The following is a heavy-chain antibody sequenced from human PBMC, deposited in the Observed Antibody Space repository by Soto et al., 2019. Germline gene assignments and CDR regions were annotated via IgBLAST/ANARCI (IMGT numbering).Heavy chain of an antibody. D-gene: IGHD3-3*01. CDR3: AREPNEYWTSYWFDP. CDR1: GYNFNIYG. V-gene: IGHV1-18*01. CDR2: ISAYDGKT. Sequence: ASVKGSCKSSGYNFNIYGINWVRQAPGQGLELMGWISAYDGKTTYAEKFQGRVTMTTDASTSTAYMELRSLRSDDTAVYYCAREPNEYWTSYWFDPWGQGTLVTVSA. J-gene: IGHJ5*02.